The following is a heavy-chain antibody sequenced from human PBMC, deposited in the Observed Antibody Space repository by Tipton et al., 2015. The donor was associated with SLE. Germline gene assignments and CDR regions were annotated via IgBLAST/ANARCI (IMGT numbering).Heavy chain of an antibody. V-gene: IGHV5-51*01. CDR3: ARLRLGDCSGGSCYWGWFDP. CDR2: IYHGDSDT. J-gene: IGHJ5*02. Sequence: QSGAEVKKPGESLKISCKDSGYSFTSYWIGWARQMPGKGLEWMGIIYHGDSDTRYSPSFQGQVTISADKSISTAYLQWSSLKASDTAMYYCARLRLGDCSGGSCYWGWFDPWGQGTLVTVSS. CDR1: GYSFTSYW. D-gene: IGHD2-15*01.